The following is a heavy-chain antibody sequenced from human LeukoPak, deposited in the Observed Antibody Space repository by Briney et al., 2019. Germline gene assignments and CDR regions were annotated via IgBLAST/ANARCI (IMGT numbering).Heavy chain of an antibody. V-gene: IGHV3-48*04. CDR1: GFTFSSYS. J-gene: IGHJ4*02. CDR2: ISSSSSTI. D-gene: IGHD5-12*01. Sequence: GSLRLSCAASGFTFSSYSINWVRQAPGKGPEWVSYISSSSSTIYYADSVKGRFTISRDNAKNSLYLQMNSLRAEDTAVYYCAREGHSGYDWWGQGTLVTVSS. CDR3: AREGHSGYDW.